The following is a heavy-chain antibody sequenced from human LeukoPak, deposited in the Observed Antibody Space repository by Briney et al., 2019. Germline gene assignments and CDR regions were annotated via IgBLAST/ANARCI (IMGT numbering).Heavy chain of an antibody. D-gene: IGHD3-16*02. CDR2: MNPNSGNT. J-gene: IGHJ4*02. V-gene: IGHV1-8*01. CDR1: GYTFTSYD. Sequence: GASVKVSCKASGYTFTSYDINWVRQATGQGLEWMGWMNPNSGNTGYAQKFQGRVTMTRNTSISTVYMELSSLRSEDTAVYYCARGPQKAYDIVSGSYRYHFDYWGQGTLVTVSS. CDR3: ARGPQKAYDIVSGSYRYHFDY.